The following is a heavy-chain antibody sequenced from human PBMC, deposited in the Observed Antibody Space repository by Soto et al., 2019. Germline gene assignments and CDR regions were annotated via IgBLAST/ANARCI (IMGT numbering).Heavy chain of an antibody. CDR1: GYTFTSYG. V-gene: IGHV1-18*01. CDR2: ISAYNGNT. J-gene: IGHJ6*02. Sequence: QVQLVQSGAEVKKPGASVKVSCKASGYTFTSYGISWVRQAPGQVLEWMGWISAYNGNTNYAQKRQGRVTMTTDTSTSTAYMELRSLRYDDTAVYYCAGGGLGGNWNDACDCYYYGMDVWGQGTTVTVSS. D-gene: IGHD1-1*01. CDR3: AGGGLGGNWNDACDCYYYGMDV.